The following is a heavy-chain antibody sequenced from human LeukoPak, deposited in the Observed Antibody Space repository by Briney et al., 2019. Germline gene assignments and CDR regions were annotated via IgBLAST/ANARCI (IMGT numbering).Heavy chain of an antibody. J-gene: IGHJ4*02. CDR2: INHSGSA. V-gene: IGHV4-34*01. D-gene: IGHD1-14*01. Sequence: TASETLSLTCAVSGGSFSGYYWTWIRQPPGKGLEWIGEINHSGSANYNPSLKSRVTISLDTSKNQFSLKLSSVTAADTAVYYCARGSILTGNFDYWGQGTLVTVSS. CDR1: GGSFSGYY. CDR3: ARGSILTGNFDY.